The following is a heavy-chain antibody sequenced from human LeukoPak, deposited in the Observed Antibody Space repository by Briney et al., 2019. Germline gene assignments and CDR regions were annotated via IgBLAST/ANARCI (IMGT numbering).Heavy chain of an antibody. D-gene: IGHD5-18*01. CDR1: GGTFSDYA. Sequence: SVKVSCKASGGTFSDYAVTWVRQAPGQGLEWMGGIIPIFGTANYAQKFQGRVTISTDESTSTAYMELSSLRAEDTAVYYCARGLIQLWIFDYWGQGTLVTVSS. V-gene: IGHV1-69*05. CDR2: IIPIFGTA. CDR3: ARGLIQLWIFDY. J-gene: IGHJ4*02.